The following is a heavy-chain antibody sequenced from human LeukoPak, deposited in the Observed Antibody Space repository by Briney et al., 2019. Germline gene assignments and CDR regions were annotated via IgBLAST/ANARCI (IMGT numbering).Heavy chain of an antibody. CDR2: MNPNSGNT. J-gene: IGHJ5*02. CDR1: GYTFINYD. Sequence: ASVKVSCKASGYTFINYDFHWVRQAPGQGLEWMGWMNPNSGNTGYAQKFQGRVTFTRDTSTSTAYMELNSLRSEDTAVYYCTKVQGWTRNWFDPWGQGTLVTVSS. CDR3: TKVQGWTRNWFDP. V-gene: IGHV1-8*03. D-gene: IGHD2-15*01.